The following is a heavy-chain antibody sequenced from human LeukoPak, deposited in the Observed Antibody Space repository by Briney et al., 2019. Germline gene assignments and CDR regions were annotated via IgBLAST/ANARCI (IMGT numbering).Heavy chain of an antibody. CDR3: AGHHPRNTVDF. CDR2: IFDVGSI. J-gene: IGHJ4*02. V-gene: IGHV4-59*08. Sequence: PETLSLTCIVSGGSISSYYWSWVRQPHGRGLGWVAYIFDVGSINYNTSLKGRVPISLDTSKNQSSLRLSSVTAAETAVYYCAGHHPRNTVDFWGPGALVTVSS. D-gene: IGHD2/OR15-2a*01. CDR1: GGSISSYY.